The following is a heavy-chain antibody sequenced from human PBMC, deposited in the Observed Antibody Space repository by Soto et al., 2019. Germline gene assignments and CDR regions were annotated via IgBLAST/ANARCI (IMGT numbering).Heavy chain of an antibody. CDR2: TYYRSNWRH. V-gene: IGHV6-1*01. D-gene: IGHD6-19*01. CDR3: ARGVAGSGFDL. J-gene: IGHJ4*02. CDR1: GDSASSNTAA. Sequence: SQTLSLTCAISGDSASSNTAAWNWIRSSPSRGLEWLGRTYYRSNWRHDYAVSVKSRITVNPDTSKNHFSLQLNSVTPDDTAVYYCARGVAGSGFDLWGQGTLVTVPQ.